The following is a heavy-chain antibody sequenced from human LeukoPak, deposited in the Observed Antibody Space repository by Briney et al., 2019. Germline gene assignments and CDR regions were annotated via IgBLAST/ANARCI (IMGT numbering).Heavy chain of an antibody. D-gene: IGHD2-15*01. J-gene: IGHJ4*02. CDR3: SKGGHFDY. V-gene: IGHV3-49*04. CDR2: IRSKVSGGTT. Sequence: PGRSLRLSCTASGFPFGDYTMRWGRQAPGKGLEWVGFIRSKVSGGTTEYAASVKGRFTNARDETKNNAYLQMDSLETDDTAVYHCSKGGHFDYWGQGTLVTVPS. CDR1: GFPFGDYT.